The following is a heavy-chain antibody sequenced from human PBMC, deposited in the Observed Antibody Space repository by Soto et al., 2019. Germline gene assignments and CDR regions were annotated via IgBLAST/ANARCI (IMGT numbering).Heavy chain of an antibody. CDR3: ARGGHIAVVTASFDY. J-gene: IGHJ4*02. V-gene: IGHV1-46*02. CDR1: GYTFNTYY. D-gene: IGHD2-21*02. CDR2: IHPSGGGT. Sequence: ASVKVSCKPSGYTFNTYYLHWVRQAPGQALEWMGVIHPSGGGTTYAQKFLGRVTVARDTSTSTVFMELSSLRSDDTAVYYCARGGHIAVVTASFDYWGQGTLVTVSS.